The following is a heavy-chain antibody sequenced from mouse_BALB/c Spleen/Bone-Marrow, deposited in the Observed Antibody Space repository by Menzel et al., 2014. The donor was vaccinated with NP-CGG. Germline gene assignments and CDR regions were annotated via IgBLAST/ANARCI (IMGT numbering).Heavy chain of an antibody. D-gene: IGHD1-1*01. CDR1: GFSLTDYG. CDR2: IWGDGRT. CDR3: ARNYYDSSFYFDY. Sequence: VHLVESGPGLVAPSQNLSITCTVSGFSLTDYGVNWVRQPPGKGLGWLGMIWGDGRTDYNSALKSRLSISKDNSKSQVFLKMNSLQTDDTARYYCARNYYDSSFYFDYWGQGTTLTVSS. V-gene: IGHV2-6-7*01. J-gene: IGHJ2*01.